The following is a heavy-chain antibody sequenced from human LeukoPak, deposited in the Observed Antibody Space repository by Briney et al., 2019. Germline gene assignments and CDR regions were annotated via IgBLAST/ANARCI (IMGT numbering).Heavy chain of an antibody. J-gene: IGHJ4*02. CDR1: GFTFSSYT. D-gene: IGHD1-1*01. CDR2: ISGSNSYI. Sequence: PGGSLRLSCAASGFTFSSYTMHWIRQAPGKGLEWVSSISGSNSYIFYADSVKGRYTVSRDNAKDSLYLQMNSLRAEDTAVYYCARALTTLTYEGYWGQGTLVTVSS. CDR3: ARALTTLTYEGY. V-gene: IGHV3-21*01.